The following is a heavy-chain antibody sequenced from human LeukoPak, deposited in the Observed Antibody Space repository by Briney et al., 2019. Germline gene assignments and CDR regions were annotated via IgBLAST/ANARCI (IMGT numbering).Heavy chain of an antibody. D-gene: IGHD6-13*01. CDR2: ISAYNGNT. Sequence: ASVKVSCKASGYTFTSYGISWVRQAPGQGLEWMGWISAYNGNTNYAQKLQGRVTMTTDTSTSTVYMELSSLRSEDTAVYYCARDPKTRYSSSWYVSYYYYMDVWGKGTTVTISS. J-gene: IGHJ6*03. CDR1: GYTFTSYG. V-gene: IGHV1-18*01. CDR3: ARDPKTRYSSSWYVSYYYYMDV.